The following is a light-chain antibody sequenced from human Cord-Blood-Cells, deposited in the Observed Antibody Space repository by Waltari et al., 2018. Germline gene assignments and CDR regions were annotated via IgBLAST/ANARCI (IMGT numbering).Light chain of an antibody. J-gene: IGLJ3*02. Sequence: QSALTQPASVSGSPGQSITISCTGTSRDVGSYNLVSWYQQHPGKAPKLMIYEGSKRTSGVSNRFSGSKSGNTASLTISGLQAEDEADYYCCSDAGSSTWVFGGGTKLTVL. V-gene: IGLV2-23*01. CDR3: CSDAGSSTWV. CDR2: EGS. CDR1: SRDVGSYNL.